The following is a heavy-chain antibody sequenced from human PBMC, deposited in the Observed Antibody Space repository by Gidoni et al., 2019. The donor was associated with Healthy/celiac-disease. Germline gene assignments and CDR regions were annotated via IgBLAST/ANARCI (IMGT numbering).Heavy chain of an antibody. CDR1: GFTFDDYA. V-gene: IGHV3-9*01. Sequence: EVQLVESGGGLVQPGRSLRLSCAASGFTFDDYAMAWSRQAPGKGLEWVSGISWNSGSIGYADSVKGRFTISRDNAKNSLYLQMNSLRAEDTALYYCAKESRQLTFDYWGQGTLVTVSS. CDR3: AKESRQLTFDY. D-gene: IGHD6-13*01. CDR2: ISWNSGSI. J-gene: IGHJ4*02.